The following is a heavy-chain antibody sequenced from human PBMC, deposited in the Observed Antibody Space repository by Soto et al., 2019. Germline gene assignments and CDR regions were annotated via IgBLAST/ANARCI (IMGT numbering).Heavy chain of an antibody. D-gene: IGHD4-4*01. V-gene: IGHV3-30*03. Sequence: GGSLRLSCAASGFTFTSYDMHWVRQAPGKGLEWMALILYDGSAEYYADSVKGRFTISRDNSKSTLYLQMNSLRAEDTAVYYCARSRDGYSFYFYYGMDVWGQGTTVTVSS. CDR1: GFTFTSYD. CDR2: ILYDGSAE. CDR3: ARSRDGYSFYFYYGMDV. J-gene: IGHJ6*02.